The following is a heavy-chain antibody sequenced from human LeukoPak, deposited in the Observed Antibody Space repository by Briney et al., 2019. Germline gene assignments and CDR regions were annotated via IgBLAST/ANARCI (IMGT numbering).Heavy chain of an antibody. J-gene: IGHJ4*02. Sequence: GGSLRLSCAASGFNITSNYMNWVRQAPGKGLEWAAIIYSGGFTYYRDSVKGRFTIYRDNSKNTVYLQMNSLRVEDTAVYYCAREGMGYFDSWGQGTLVTVSS. V-gene: IGHV3-66*01. CDR1: GFNITSNY. CDR2: IYSGGFT. D-gene: IGHD5-24*01. CDR3: AREGMGYFDS.